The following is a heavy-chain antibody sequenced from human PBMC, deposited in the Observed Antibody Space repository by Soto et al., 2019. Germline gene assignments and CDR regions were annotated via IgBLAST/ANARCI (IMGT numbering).Heavy chain of an antibody. CDR3: ARALYCSGGSCYFDH. Sequence: QVQLVQSGAEVVKPGASVRVSCKTSGHTFSSYGFTWVRQAPGQGLEWMGWISAYNGNTNYAQKFQGRVTVTTDTSTSTAYMELRSLRSDDTAVDYCARALYCSGGSCYFDHWGQGTLVTVSS. J-gene: IGHJ4*02. V-gene: IGHV1-18*01. D-gene: IGHD2-15*01. CDR1: GHTFSSYG. CDR2: ISAYNGNT.